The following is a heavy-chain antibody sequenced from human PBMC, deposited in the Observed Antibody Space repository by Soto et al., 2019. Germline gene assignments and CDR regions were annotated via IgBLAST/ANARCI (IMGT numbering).Heavy chain of an antibody. Sequence: EVQLVPSGAEVKKPGESLRISCKGSGYSFTSYWISWVRQMPGKGLEWMGTIDPSDSYTNFSPSFQGHVTISADKSISTAYLQWSSLKASDTAMYYCARLGTGLDGMDVWGQGTTVTVSS. D-gene: IGHD6-19*01. CDR2: IDPSDSYT. CDR1: GYSFTSYW. CDR3: ARLGTGLDGMDV. J-gene: IGHJ6*02. V-gene: IGHV5-10-1*01.